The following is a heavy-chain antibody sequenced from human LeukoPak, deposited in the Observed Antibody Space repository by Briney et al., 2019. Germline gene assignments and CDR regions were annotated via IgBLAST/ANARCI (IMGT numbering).Heavy chain of an antibody. CDR1: GFTFSSYW. V-gene: IGHV3-7*01. D-gene: IGHD3-9*01. CDR3: ARGTPTNYDILTGYPFDAFDI. Sequence: GRSLRLSCAASGFTFSSYWMSWVRQAPGKGLEWVANIKQDGSEKYYVDSVKGRFTISRDNAKNSLYLQMNSLRAEDTAVYYCARGTPTNYDILTGYPFDAFDIWGQGTMVTVSS. J-gene: IGHJ3*02. CDR2: IKQDGSEK.